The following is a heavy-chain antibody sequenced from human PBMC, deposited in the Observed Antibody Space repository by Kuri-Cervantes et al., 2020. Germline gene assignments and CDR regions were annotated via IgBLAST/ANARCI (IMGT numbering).Heavy chain of an antibody. J-gene: IGHJ3*02. V-gene: IGHV4-39*07. CDR3: ARKLWNAFDI. Sequence: SETLSLTCTVSGGSISSSSYYWGWIRQPPGKGLEWIGSIYYSGSTYYNPSLKSRVTISVDTSKNQFSLQLNSVTPEDTGVYYCARKLWNAFDIWGQGTMVTVSS. CDR1: GGSISSSSYY. D-gene: IGHD3-16*01. CDR2: IYYSGST.